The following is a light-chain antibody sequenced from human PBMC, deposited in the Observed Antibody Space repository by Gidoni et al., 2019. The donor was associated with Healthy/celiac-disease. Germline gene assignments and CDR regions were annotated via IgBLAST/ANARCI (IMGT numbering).Light chain of an antibody. Sequence: EIVLTQSPGTLSLSPGETATLSCRASQSVSSSYLAWYQQKPGQAPRLLIYGASSRATGIPDSFSGSGSGTDFTLTISRLEPEDFAVYYCQQYGSSPPVTFGGGTKVEIK. J-gene: IGKJ4*01. CDR2: GAS. CDR1: QSVSSSY. CDR3: QQYGSSPPVT. V-gene: IGKV3-20*01.